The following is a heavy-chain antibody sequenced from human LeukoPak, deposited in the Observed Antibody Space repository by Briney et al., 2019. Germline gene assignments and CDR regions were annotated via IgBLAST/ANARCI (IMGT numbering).Heavy chain of an antibody. CDR2: IYYSGST. CDR3: ARHRGYYDSSSYFY. V-gene: IGHV4-39*01. Sequence: SETLSLTCTVSGGSISSGIYYWGWIRQPPGKGLEWIGSIYYSGSTYYNPSLKSRVTISKDTSKNQFSLKLSSVTAADTAVYYCARHRGYYDSSSYFYWGQGTLVTVSS. CDR1: GGSISSGIYY. D-gene: IGHD3-22*01. J-gene: IGHJ4*02.